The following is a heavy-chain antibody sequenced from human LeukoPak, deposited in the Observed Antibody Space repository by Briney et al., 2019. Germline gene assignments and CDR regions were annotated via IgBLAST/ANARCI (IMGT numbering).Heavy chain of an antibody. V-gene: IGHV3-48*03. D-gene: IGHD4-17*01. J-gene: IGHJ5*02. CDR3: AKDLSNGDDWFDP. CDR2: IGSSGSTV. Sequence: GGSLRLSCAASGFTFSSYEMNWVRQAPGKGLEWVSYIGSSGSTVYYADSVKGRFTISRDNSKNTLYLQMNSLRAEDTAVYYCAKDLSNGDDWFDPWGQGTLVTVSS. CDR1: GFTFSSYE.